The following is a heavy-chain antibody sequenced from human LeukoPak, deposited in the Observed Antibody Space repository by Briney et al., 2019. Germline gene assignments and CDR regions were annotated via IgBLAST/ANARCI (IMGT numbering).Heavy chain of an antibody. V-gene: IGHV3-23*01. CDR3: ATTKNRSFPRDFDY. D-gene: IGHD2/OR15-2a*01. J-gene: IGHJ4*02. CDR2: ISGSGGST. CDR1: GFTFSSYA. Sequence: GGSLRLSCAASGFTFSSYAMSWVRQAPGKGLEWVSAISGSGGSTYHADSVKGRFTISRDNSKNTLYLQMNSLRAEDTAVYYCATTKNRSFPRDFDYWGQGTLVTVSS.